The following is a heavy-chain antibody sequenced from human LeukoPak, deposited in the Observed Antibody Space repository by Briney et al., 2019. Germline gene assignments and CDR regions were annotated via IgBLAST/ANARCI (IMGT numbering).Heavy chain of an antibody. CDR3: AKDAHSGSYYVDY. CDR1: GFTFSSSG. Sequence: GGSLRLSCAASGFTFSSSGMHWVRQAPGKGLEWVAVISYDGSNKNYGDSVKGRFTVSRDNSKNTLYLQMNSMRAEDTAVYYCAKDAHSGSYYVDYWGQGTLVTVSS. V-gene: IGHV3-30*18. D-gene: IGHD1-26*01. CDR2: ISYDGSNK. J-gene: IGHJ4*02.